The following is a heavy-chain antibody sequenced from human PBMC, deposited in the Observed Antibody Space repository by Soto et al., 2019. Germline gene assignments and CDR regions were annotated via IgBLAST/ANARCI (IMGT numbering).Heavy chain of an antibody. CDR3: XXXXXXXXXXQEFDY. J-gene: IGHJ4*02. CDR1: GFTFSSYA. CDR2: ISGSGGST. Sequence: EVQLLESGGGLVQPGGSLRLSCAASGFTFSSYAMSWVRQAPGKGLEWVSAISGSGGSTYYADSVKGRFTISRDNSKXXXXXXXXXXXXXXXXXXXXXXXXXXXXXXQEFDYWGQGTLVTVSS. V-gene: IGHV3-23*01.